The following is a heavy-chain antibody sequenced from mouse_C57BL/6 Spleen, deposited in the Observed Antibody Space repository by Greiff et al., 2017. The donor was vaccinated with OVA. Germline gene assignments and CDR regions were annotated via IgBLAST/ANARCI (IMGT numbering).Heavy chain of an antibody. Sequence: VKLMESGAELVRPGASVKLSCKASGYTFTDYYINWVKQRPGQGLEWIARIYPGSGNTYYNEKFKGKATLTAEKSSSTAYMQLSSLTSEDSAVYFCARTLPYSNFDYWGQGTTLTVSS. J-gene: IGHJ2*01. CDR2: IYPGSGNT. V-gene: IGHV1-76*01. CDR1: GYTFTDYY. D-gene: IGHD2-5*01. CDR3: ARTLPYSNFDY.